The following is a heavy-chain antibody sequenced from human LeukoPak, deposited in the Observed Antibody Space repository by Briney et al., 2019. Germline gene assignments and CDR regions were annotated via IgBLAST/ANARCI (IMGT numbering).Heavy chain of an antibody. Sequence: SETLSLTCTVSGGSISRGGYYWSWIRQHPGKGLEYIGYIYYSGSIYYNPSLKSRVTISLDPSKNQFSLKLSSVTAADTAVYYCARFSSHDWYFDLWGRGALVTVSS. CDR3: ARFSSHDWYFDL. CDR2: IYYSGSI. CDR1: GGSISRGGYY. V-gene: IGHV4-31*03. J-gene: IGHJ2*01.